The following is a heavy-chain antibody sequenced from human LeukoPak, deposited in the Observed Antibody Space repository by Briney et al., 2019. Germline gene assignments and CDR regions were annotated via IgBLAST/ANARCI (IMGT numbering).Heavy chain of an antibody. J-gene: IGHJ4*02. V-gene: IGHV3-30*18. D-gene: IGHD5-18*01. Sequence: PGRSLRLSCAASGFTFSSYGMHWVRQTPGKGLEWVAVIPYDGSNKYYADSVKGRFTISRDNSKNTLYLQMNSLRAEDTAVYYCAKIVPGYSYAYWGQGTLVTVSS. CDR3: AKIVPGYSYAY. CDR2: IPYDGSNK. CDR1: GFTFSSYG.